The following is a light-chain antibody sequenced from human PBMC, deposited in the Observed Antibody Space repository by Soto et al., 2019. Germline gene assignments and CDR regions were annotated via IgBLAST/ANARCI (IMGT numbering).Light chain of an antibody. CDR1: QTIRKW. V-gene: IGKV1-5*03. Sequence: DVQMTQSPSTLSASVGDRVTITCRASQTIRKWLAWYQQKPGKAPRLLIYKASTLESGVPSRFSGGGSGTEFTLTVSSLQPDDVATYYCQQYNTYLDTFGQGAKLDIK. J-gene: IGKJ2*01. CDR2: KAS. CDR3: QQYNTYLDT.